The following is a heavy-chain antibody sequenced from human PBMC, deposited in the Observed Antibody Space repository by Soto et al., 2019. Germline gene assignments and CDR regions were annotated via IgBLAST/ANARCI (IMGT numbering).Heavy chain of an antibody. D-gene: IGHD6-13*01. CDR3: ARDWVAAAGTGQSAGWFDP. J-gene: IGHJ5*02. Sequence: QVQLQESGPGLVKPSQTLSLTCTVSGGSISSGGYYWSWIRQHPGKGLEWIGYIYYSGSTYYNPSLKSRVTISVDTSKNQFSLKLSSVTAADTAVYYCARDWVAAAGTGQSAGWFDPWGQGTLVTVSS. CDR2: IYYSGST. CDR1: GGSISSGGYY. V-gene: IGHV4-31*03.